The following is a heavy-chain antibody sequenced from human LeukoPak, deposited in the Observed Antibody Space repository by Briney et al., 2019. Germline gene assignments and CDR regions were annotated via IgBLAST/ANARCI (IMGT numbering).Heavy chain of an antibody. V-gene: IGHV1-18*01. CDR3: ARDQGGGDF. CDR2: ISAYNGNT. D-gene: IGHD2-21*02. CDR1: GYTYTSYE. Sequence: GASVNVSCKAAGYTYTSYERSWGRQARRQGREWMGSISAYNGNTNSAQTLQGRVTMTPDTSTSTAYMELRSLRSDDTAVYYCARDQGGGDFWGQGTMVTVSS. J-gene: IGHJ3*01.